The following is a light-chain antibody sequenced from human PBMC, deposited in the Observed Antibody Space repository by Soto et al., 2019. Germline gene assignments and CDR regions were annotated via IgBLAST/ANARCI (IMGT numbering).Light chain of an antibody. J-gene: IGLJ1*01. CDR1: SSDVGGYNY. V-gene: IGLV2-8*01. Sequence: QSALTQPPSASGAFGQSVNISCSGTSSDVGGYNYVSWYQQHPGKAPKLMIYEVSERPSGVPDRFSGSKSGNTASLTVSGLQAFDEADYYSSSYSGTNYHYDFATGTKVTVL. CDR2: EVS. CDR3: SSYSGTNYHYD.